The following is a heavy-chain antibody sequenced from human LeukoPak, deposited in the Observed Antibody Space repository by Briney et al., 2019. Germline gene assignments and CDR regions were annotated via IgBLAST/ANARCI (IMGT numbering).Heavy chain of an antibody. D-gene: IGHD4-17*01. CDR1: GFTFGDYA. V-gene: IGHV3-49*04. J-gene: IGHJ4*02. CDR3: TRVSPYGDFLPLY. CDR2: IRSKAYGGTT. Sequence: GGSLRLSCTASGFTFGDYAMSWVRQAPGKGLEWVGFIRSKAYGGTTEYAASVKGRFTISRDDSKSIAYLQMNSLKTEDTAVYYCTRVSPYGDFLPLYWGQGTLVTVSS.